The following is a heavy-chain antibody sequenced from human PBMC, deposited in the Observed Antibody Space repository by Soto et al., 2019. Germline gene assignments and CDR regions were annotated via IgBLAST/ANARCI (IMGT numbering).Heavy chain of an antibody. CDR2: INHSGST. J-gene: IGHJ6*02. CDR3: ARKSWWRYYGSGSYYNPADYYYGMDV. D-gene: IGHD3-10*01. Sequence: PSDTLSLTCSVYGGAFSGYYWSWIRQPPGKGLEWIGEINHSGSTNYNPSLKSRVTISVDTSKNQFSLKLSSVTAADTAVYYCARKSWWRYYGSGSYYNPADYYYGMDVWGQGTTVT. CDR1: GGAFSGYY. V-gene: IGHV4-34*01.